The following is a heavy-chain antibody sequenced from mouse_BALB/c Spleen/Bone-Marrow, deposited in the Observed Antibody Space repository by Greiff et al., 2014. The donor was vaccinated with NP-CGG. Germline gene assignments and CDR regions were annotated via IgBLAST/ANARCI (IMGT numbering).Heavy chain of an antibody. V-gene: IGHV1-61*01. CDR3: AREKVYYGISWFAY. D-gene: IGHD2-1*01. Sequence: QVQLQQSGTEVVRPGASVKPSCKASGYSFTTYWMNWVKQRPGQGLEWIGMIHPSDSETRLNQKFKDKATLTVDKSSSTAYMQLNSPTSEDSAVYYCAREKVYYGISWFAYWGQGTLVTVSA. CDR2: IHPSDSET. CDR1: GYSFTTYW. J-gene: IGHJ3*01.